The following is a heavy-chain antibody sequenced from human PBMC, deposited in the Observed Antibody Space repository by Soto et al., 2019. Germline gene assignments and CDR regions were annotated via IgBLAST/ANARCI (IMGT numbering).Heavy chain of an antibody. CDR2: ISSSGYI. CDR1: GFNFNSYT. Sequence: EVQLVESGGGLVKPGGSLRLSCAASGFNFNSYTINWVRQAPGKRLEWLSSISSSGYIFSTDSVRDRFTISRDNAKNSVYLQITCLRAEDTAVYFCARDCSGGSCYPGMDVWGEGTTGTVSS. V-gene: IGHV3-21*01. D-gene: IGHD2-15*01. CDR3: ARDCSGGSCYPGMDV. J-gene: IGHJ6*04.